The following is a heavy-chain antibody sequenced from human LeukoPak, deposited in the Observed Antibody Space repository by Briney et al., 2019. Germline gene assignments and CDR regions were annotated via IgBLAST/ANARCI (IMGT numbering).Heavy chain of an antibody. D-gene: IGHD5-18*01. V-gene: IGHV3-23*01. CDR2: ISSSGGST. J-gene: IGHJ4*02. CDR1: GFIFSTYT. CDR3: ARERINSYGSPFGY. Sequence: GGSLRLSCAASGFIFSTYTMNWVRQAPGKGLEWVSSISSSGGSTYYADSVKGRFTISRDNSKNTLYLQVNSLRAEDTAVYYCARERINSYGSPFGYWGQGTLVTVSS.